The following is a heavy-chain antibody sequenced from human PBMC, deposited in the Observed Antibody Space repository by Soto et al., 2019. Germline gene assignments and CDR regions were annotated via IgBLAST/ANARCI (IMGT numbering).Heavy chain of an antibody. V-gene: IGHV4-34*01. Sequence: PSETLSLTCAVYGGSFSGYYWSWIRQPPGKGLEWIGEINHSGSTNYNPSLKSRVTISVDTSKNQFSLKLSSVTAADTAVYYCARHPLQDFYYDYWGQGTLVTVSS. CDR1: GGSFSGYY. J-gene: IGHJ4*02. CDR2: INHSGST. CDR3: ARHPLQDFYYDY. D-gene: IGHD3-10*01.